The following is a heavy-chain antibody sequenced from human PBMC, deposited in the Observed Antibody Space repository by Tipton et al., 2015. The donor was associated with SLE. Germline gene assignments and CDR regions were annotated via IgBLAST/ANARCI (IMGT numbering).Heavy chain of an antibody. V-gene: IGHV4-4*09. D-gene: IGHD1-26*01. CDR3: ARYGTYDGSRYFQH. J-gene: IGHJ1*01. CDR2: IYTSGST. Sequence: TLSLTCAVYGGSFSGYYWSWIRQPPGKGLEWIGYIYTSGSTNYNPSLKRRVTISVDTSKNQFSLKLSSVTAADTAVYYCARYGTYDGSRYFQHWGQGTLVTVSS. CDR1: GGSFSGYY.